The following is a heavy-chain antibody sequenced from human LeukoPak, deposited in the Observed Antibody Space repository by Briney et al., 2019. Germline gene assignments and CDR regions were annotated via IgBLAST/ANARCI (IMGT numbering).Heavy chain of an antibody. CDR3: ARAQYCSGGSCYIN. CDR2: VYTGGST. J-gene: IGHJ4*02. Sequence: SSETLSLTCTVSGHSMTTGSYYWSWIRKPAGKGLEWIGCVYTGGSTYYNPSLKSRVTISVDTSKNQFSLKLSSVTAADTAVYYCARAQYCSGGSCYINWGQGTLVTVSS. V-gene: IGHV4-61*02. CDR1: GHSMTTGSYY. D-gene: IGHD2-15*01.